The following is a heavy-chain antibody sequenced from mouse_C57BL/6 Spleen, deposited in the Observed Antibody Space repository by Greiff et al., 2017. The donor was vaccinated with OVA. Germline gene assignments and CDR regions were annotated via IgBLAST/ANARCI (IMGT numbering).Heavy chain of an antibody. CDR1: GYAFSSYG. CDR2: IYPGGGDT. Sequence: VKLVESGAELVKPGASVKISCKASGYAFSSYGMNWVKQRPGKGLEWIGPIYPGGGDTNYNGKFKGKATLTADKSSSTAYMQLSSLTSEDSAVYFCARRGDYPWFAYWGQGTLVTVSA. V-gene: IGHV1-80*01. D-gene: IGHD2-4*01. CDR3: ARRGDYPWFAY. J-gene: IGHJ3*01.